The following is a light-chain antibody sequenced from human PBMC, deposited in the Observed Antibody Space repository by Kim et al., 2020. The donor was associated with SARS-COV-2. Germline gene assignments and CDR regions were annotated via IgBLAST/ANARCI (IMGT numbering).Light chain of an antibody. V-gene: IGLV2-14*01. Sequence: QSALTQPASVSGSPGQSITFSCTGSSGDIGAYNFVSWYQQHPGKAPKLMIYDVNKRPSGVSNRFSGSKSGNTASLTISGLQAEDEAYYYCSSYTRSSSFGFGGGTQLTVL. CDR2: DVN. J-gene: IGLJ3*02. CDR3: SSYTRSSSFG. CDR1: SGDIGAYNF.